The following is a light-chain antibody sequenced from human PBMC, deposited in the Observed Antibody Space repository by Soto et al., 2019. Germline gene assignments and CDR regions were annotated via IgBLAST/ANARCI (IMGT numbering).Light chain of an antibody. CDR1: MRDVGAYNL. J-gene: IGLJ1*01. Sequence: QSALTQPASVSGSAGQSITISCSGTMRDVGAYNLVSWYQQHPGTAPKLMIYEVSNRPSGVSNRFSGSKSGNTASLTISGLQAEDEADYYCSSYTTSITLLYVFGTGTKVTVL. CDR3: SSYTTSITLLYV. CDR2: EVS. V-gene: IGLV2-14*01.